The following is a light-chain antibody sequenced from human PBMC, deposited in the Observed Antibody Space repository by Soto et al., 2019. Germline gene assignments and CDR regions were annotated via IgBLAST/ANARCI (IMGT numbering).Light chain of an antibody. Sequence: EIVMTQSPGTLSLSPGERATLSCRASQSVSSSYLAWYQQKPGQAPRLLMYGASKRATGTPDRFSGSGSGTDFTLTSNGLEPEDLAVYYCQQYDKWGTFGTGNKVAIK. CDR1: QSVSSSY. V-gene: IGKV3-20*01. J-gene: IGKJ3*01. CDR3: QQYDKWGT. CDR2: GAS.